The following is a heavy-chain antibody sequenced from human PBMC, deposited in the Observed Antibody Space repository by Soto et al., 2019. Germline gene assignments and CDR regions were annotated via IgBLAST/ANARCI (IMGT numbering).Heavy chain of an antibody. Sequence: GESLKISCKGSGYSFTSYWIGWVRQMPGKGLEWMGIIYPGDSETRYRPSFQGQVTISADKSISTAYLQWSSLEASDTAMYYCARHSEATVTPDFWGQGPLVTVSS. V-gene: IGHV5-51*01. CDR1: GYSFTSYW. J-gene: IGHJ4*02. D-gene: IGHD4-17*01. CDR2: IYPGDSET. CDR3: ARHSEATVTPDF.